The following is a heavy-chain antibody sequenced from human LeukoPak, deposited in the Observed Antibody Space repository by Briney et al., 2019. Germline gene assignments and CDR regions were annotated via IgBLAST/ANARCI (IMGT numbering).Heavy chain of an antibody. J-gene: IGHJ4*02. Sequence: PSETLSLTCTVSGGSISSGASFWSWIRQHPGKGLDWIGYIDYSGDTYYNPSLKSRVTISVDTSKNQFPLRVYSVTAADTAVYYCAKVEAATTNPRFDFWGQGTLVTVSS. CDR2: IDYSGDT. D-gene: IGHD1-1*01. CDR3: AKVEAATTNPRFDF. V-gene: IGHV4-31*03. CDR1: GGSISSGASF.